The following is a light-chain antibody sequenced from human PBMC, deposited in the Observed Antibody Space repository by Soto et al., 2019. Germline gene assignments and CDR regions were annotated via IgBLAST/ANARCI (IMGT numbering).Light chain of an antibody. Sequence: ALTQPPSVSGSPGQSVAISCSGTSSDVGSYNRVSWYQQPPGTAPKLMIYDVSNRPSGVPDRFSGSKSGNTASLTISGLQAEDEADYYCSSFTTSSTYVFGTGTKLTVL. CDR2: DVS. V-gene: IGLV2-18*02. CDR3: SSFTTSSTYV. J-gene: IGLJ1*01. CDR1: SSDVGSYNR.